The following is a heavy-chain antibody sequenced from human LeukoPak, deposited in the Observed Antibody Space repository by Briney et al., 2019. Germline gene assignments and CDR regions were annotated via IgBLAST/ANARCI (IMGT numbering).Heavy chain of an antibody. J-gene: IGHJ5*02. Sequence: GGSLRLSCAASGFTFDDYGMSWVRQAPGKGLEWVSGINWNGGSTGYADSVKGRFTISRDNAKNSLYLQMNSLRAEDTALYYCARGPGIAAAGTHWFDPWGQGTLVTVSS. CDR3: ARGPGIAAAGTHWFDP. V-gene: IGHV3-20*04. D-gene: IGHD6-13*01. CDR2: INWNGGST. CDR1: GFTFDDYG.